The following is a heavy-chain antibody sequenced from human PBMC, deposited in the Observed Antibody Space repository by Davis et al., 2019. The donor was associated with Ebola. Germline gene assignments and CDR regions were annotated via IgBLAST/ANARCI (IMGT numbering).Heavy chain of an antibody. Sequence: AASVKVSCKASGYTFTNYGITWVRQAPGQGLEWMGWINPHNGNTNYVQNVQGRVIMTSDTATTTAYMEVGSLRSDDTAMYYCARVLFGAAAGTFDYWGQGTLVTVSS. V-gene: IGHV1-18*04. CDR1: GYTFTNYG. J-gene: IGHJ4*02. D-gene: IGHD6-13*01. CDR3: ARVLFGAAAGTFDY. CDR2: INPHNGNT.